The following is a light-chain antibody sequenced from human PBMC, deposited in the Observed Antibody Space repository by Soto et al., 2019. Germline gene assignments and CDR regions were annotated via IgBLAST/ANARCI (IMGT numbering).Light chain of an antibody. V-gene: IGKV1-5*03. CDR2: KAS. Sequence: DIHMTQSPSTLSASVGDRVIITCRASQSISGCLAWYQQKPGKAPKLLIYKASTLVRGVPSRFSGSGSGTEFTLAISSLQPDDFAPYYCQEYDTYWTFGQGTKVEIK. CDR1: QSISGC. CDR3: QEYDTYWT. J-gene: IGKJ1*01.